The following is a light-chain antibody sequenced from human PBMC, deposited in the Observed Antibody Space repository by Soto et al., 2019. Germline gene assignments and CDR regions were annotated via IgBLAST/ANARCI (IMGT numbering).Light chain of an antibody. V-gene: IGKV3-15*01. J-gene: IGKJ1*01. CDR2: GAS. CDR1: QSIRNN. Sequence: ILMYNSLVTLSLYTGAKATLSCRASQSIRNNFAWFKQKPGQVPRLLIYGASNRATGVSARLSGSGSGTEFTLTISSMKSEDFAVYYCLQYRYWWTFGQGTKVDI. CDR3: LQYRYWWT.